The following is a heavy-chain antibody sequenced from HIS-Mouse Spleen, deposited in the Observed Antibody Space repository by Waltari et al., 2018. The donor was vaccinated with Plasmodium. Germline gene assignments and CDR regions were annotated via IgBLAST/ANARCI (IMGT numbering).Heavy chain of an antibody. CDR2: IKQDGSEK. J-gene: IGHJ5*02. D-gene: IGHD3-3*01. Sequence: SGGGLVQPGGSLRLSCAASGFTFRSFWMSWVRQAPGKGLEWVANIKQDGSEKYYVDSVKGRFTISRDNAKNSLYLQMNSLRAEDTAVYYCARDQGYDFWSAQNWFDPWGQGTLVTVSS. V-gene: IGHV3-7*01. CDR3: ARDQGYDFWSAQNWFDP. CDR1: GFTFRSFW.